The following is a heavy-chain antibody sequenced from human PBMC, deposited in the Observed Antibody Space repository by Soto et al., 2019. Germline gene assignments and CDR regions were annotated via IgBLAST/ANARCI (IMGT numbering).Heavy chain of an antibody. CDR2: INHSGST. D-gene: IGHD2-15*01. Sequence: SDTLSLTWSVYGGSFSGYYWSWIRQPPVKGLEWIGEINHSGSTNYNPSLKSRVTISVDTSKNQFSLKLSSVTAADTAVYYCARVGDILLKSGQDGMVFCGQGTT. CDR1: GGSFSGYY. J-gene: IGHJ6*02. CDR3: ARVGDILLKSGQDGMVF. V-gene: IGHV4-34*01.